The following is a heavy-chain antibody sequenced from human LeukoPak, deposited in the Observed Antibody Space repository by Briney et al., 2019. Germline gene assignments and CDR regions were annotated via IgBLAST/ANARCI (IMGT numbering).Heavy chain of an antibody. D-gene: IGHD2-2*01. CDR1: GFTFSSYS. J-gene: IGHJ3*02. V-gene: IGHV3-21*04. CDR2: ISSSSYI. Sequence: PGGSLRLSCAASGFTFSSYSMNWVRQAPGKGLEWVSSISSSSYIYYADSVKGRFTISRDNSKNTLYLQMNSLRAEDTAVYYCAKDGYQLPLFDAFDIWGQGTMVTVSS. CDR3: AKDGYQLPLFDAFDI.